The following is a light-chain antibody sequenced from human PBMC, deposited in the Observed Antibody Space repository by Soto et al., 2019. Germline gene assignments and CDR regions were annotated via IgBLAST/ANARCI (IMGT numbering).Light chain of an antibody. CDR3: CSYAGSSTFV. V-gene: IGLV2-23*03. J-gene: IGLJ1*01. Sequence: QSVLTQPASVSGSPGQSITISCTGTSSDVGGYNLVSWYQQHPGEAPKLMIYEGTQRPSGVSNRFSGSKSGNTASLTISGLQAEDEADYYCCSYAGSSTFVFGSGTKVTVL. CDR1: SSDVGGYNL. CDR2: EGT.